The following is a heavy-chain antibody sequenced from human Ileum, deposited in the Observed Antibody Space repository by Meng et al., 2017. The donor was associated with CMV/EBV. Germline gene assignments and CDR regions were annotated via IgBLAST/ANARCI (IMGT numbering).Heavy chain of an antibody. CDR3: ASRCSSTSCYPPWFDP. V-gene: IGHV4-4*02. D-gene: IGHD2-2*01. J-gene: IGHJ5*02. Sequence: GSISSRNWWSWVRQPPGKGLEWIGEIYHSGSTNYNPSLKSRVTISVDKSKNQFSLKLSSVTAADTAVYYCASRCSSTSCYPPWFDPWGQGTLVTVSS. CDR2: IYHSGST. CDR1: GSISSRNW.